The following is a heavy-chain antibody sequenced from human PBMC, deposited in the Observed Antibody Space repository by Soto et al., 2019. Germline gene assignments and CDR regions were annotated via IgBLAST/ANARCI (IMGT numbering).Heavy chain of an antibody. V-gene: IGHV3-74*03. Sequence: EVRLVESGGVLVLPGESGRLSCEAYGFTFSSYWMHWVRQAPGKGPEWVSRISPDGSNVKYGDSVKGRFTISRDNAKNTVYLQMNSLRVEDTSVYYCTRGPFDTSSGTGAYWGLGTLVTVSS. J-gene: IGHJ4*02. CDR2: ISPDGSNV. D-gene: IGHD3-9*01. CDR3: TRGPFDTSSGTGAY. CDR1: GFTFSSYW.